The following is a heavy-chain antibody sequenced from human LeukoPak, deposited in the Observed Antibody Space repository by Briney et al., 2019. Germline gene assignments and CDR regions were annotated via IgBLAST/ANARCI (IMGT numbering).Heavy chain of an antibody. D-gene: IGHD3-16*01. CDR2: INSDSVVT. V-gene: IGHV1-2*02. J-gene: IGHJ4*02. CDR1: GYTFTGYY. Sequence: GASVKVSCKASGYTFTGYYLHWVRQAPGQGLEWMGWINSDSVVTDSAQKFRGRVTMTTDTSISTAYMELSSLRSDDTAVYYCARGGSDSDNHFDYWGQGTLVTVSS. CDR3: ARGGSDSDNHFDY.